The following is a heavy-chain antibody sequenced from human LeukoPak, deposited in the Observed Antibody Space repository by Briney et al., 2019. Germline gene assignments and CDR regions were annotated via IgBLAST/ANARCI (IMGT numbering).Heavy chain of an antibody. Sequence: GGSLRLSCAASGFTFSNYWMTWVRQAPGKGLEWVAHINQDGNKKYYVDSVKGRFTIFRDNAKNSLYLQMNSLRAEDTAVYYCARDQTYYYYYGMDVWGQGTTVTVSS. CDR2: INQDGNKK. V-gene: IGHV3-7*03. CDR1: GFTFSNYW. J-gene: IGHJ6*02. CDR3: ARDQTYYYYYGMDV.